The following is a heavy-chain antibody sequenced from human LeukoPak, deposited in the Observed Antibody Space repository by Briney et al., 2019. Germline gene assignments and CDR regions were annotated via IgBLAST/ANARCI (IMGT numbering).Heavy chain of an antibody. Sequence: AETLSLTCTVSGGPISSYYWSWIRQPPGKGLEWIGYIYYSGSTNYNPSLKSRVTISVDTSKNQFSLKLSSVTAADTAVYYCARLPGFRDAFDIWGQGTMVTVSS. CDR3: ARLPGFRDAFDI. CDR1: GGPISSYY. J-gene: IGHJ3*02. V-gene: IGHV4-59*08. CDR2: IYYSGST.